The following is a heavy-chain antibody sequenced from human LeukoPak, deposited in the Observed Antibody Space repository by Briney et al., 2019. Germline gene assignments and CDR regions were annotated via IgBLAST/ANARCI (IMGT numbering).Heavy chain of an antibody. CDR3: ARVFRLGIAAAGRPRFDY. CDR1: GGSFSSYV. CDR2: IIPVLGVS. Sequence: GASVKVSCKASGGSFSSYVITWVRQAPGQGLEWMGRIIPVLGVSNFAQKFQGRVTITADKSTNTAHMELSRLESGDTAVYYCARVFRLGIAAAGRPRFDYWGQGTLVTVSS. J-gene: IGHJ4*02. D-gene: IGHD6-13*01. V-gene: IGHV1-69*04.